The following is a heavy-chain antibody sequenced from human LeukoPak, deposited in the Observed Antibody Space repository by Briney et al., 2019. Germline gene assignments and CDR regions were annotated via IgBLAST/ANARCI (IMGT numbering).Heavy chain of an antibody. V-gene: IGHV3-23*01. CDR2: ISGSGGST. Sequence: GGSLRLSCAASGFTFSSYAMSWVRQAPGKGLEWVSAISGSGGSTYYADSVKGRFTISRDNSKNTLYLQMNSLRAEDTAVYYCVKDSDYGDYEKGYWGRGTLVTVSS. D-gene: IGHD4-17*01. J-gene: IGHJ4*02. CDR3: VKDSDYGDYEKGY. CDR1: GFTFSSYA.